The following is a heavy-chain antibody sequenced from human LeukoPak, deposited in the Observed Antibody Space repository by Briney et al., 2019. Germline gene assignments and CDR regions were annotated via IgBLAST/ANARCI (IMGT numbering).Heavy chain of an antibody. CDR1: GVTFDNYA. J-gene: IGHJ4*02. CDR3: AKGQVGATGYFDY. CDR2: ISWNGGSI. V-gene: IGHV3-9*01. Sequence: PGRSLRLSCAASGVTFDNYAMHWGRQAPGEGLERVSYISWNGGSIGYGESVKGRFTILRDNAKNSLYLQMNSLRAEDTALYYCAKGQVGATGYFDYWGQGTLVTISS. D-gene: IGHD1-26*01.